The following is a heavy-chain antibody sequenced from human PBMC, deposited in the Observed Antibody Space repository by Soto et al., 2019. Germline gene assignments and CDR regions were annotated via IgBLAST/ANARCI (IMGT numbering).Heavy chain of an antibody. D-gene: IGHD3-10*01. Sequence: EVQLVESGGGLVQPGRSLRLSCAASGFTFDDYAMHWVRQAPGKGLEWVSGISWNSGSIGYADSVKGRFTISRDNAKHSLYLQMNRLRAEDTALYYCAKDIGRFGELSSFDYWGQGTLVTVSS. J-gene: IGHJ4*02. CDR1: GFTFDDYA. CDR2: ISWNSGSI. CDR3: AKDIGRFGELSSFDY. V-gene: IGHV3-9*01.